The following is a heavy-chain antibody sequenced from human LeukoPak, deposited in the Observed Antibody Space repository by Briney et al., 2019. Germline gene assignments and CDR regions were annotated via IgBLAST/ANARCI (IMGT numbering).Heavy chain of an antibody. Sequence: GGSLRLSCAASGFTFSSYGMHWVRQAPGKGLEWVAFIRYDGSNKYYADSVKGRFTIPRDNSKNTLYLQMNSLRAEDTAVYYCAKVRDIVATIKAFDIWGQGTMVTVSS. CDR1: GFTFSSYG. CDR2: IRYDGSNK. CDR3: AKVRDIVATIKAFDI. D-gene: IGHD5-12*01. V-gene: IGHV3-30*02. J-gene: IGHJ3*02.